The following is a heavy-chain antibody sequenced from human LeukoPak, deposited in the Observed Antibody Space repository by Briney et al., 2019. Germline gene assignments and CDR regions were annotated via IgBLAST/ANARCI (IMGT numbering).Heavy chain of an antibody. Sequence: GGSLRLSCAASGFTFSNYAMSWVRQAPGKGLEWVSAISCSGGSTYYADSVKGRFTISRDNSKNTLYLQMNSLRAEDTAVYYCAKKRGDSSGWYEDYWGQGTLVTVSS. CDR2: ISCSGGST. D-gene: IGHD6-19*01. CDR1: GFTFSNYA. V-gene: IGHV3-23*01. CDR3: AKKRGDSSGWYEDY. J-gene: IGHJ4*02.